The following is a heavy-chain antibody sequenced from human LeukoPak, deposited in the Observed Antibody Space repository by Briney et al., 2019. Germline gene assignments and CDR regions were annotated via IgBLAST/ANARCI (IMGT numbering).Heavy chain of an antibody. CDR3: ARDFGCSSISWNALVADY. CDR2: ISSSGSTI. D-gene: IGHD2-2*01. CDR1: GFTFSSYE. V-gene: IGHV3-48*03. Sequence: GGSLILSCAASGFTFSSYEMSWVRQAPGKGLEWVSYISSSGSTIYYPDSVKGRLTISRDNDKNSLYLQMNRLRAEDTAVYYCARDFGCSSISWNALVADYWGQGTLVTVSS. J-gene: IGHJ4*02.